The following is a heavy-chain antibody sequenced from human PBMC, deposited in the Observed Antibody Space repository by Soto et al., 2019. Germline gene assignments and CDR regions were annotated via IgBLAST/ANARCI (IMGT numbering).Heavy chain of an antibody. V-gene: IGHV1-69*13. CDR2: IIPIFGTA. J-gene: IGHJ4*02. CDR1: GGTFSSYA. D-gene: IGHD1-20*01. CDR3: ATDLSAALPPYINCFGIFDY. Sequence: SVKVSCKASGGTFSSYAISWVRQAPGQGLEWMGGIIPIFGTANYAQKFQGRVTITADESTSTAYMELSSLRSEDTAVYYCATDLSAALPPYINCFGIFDYWGQGTLVTVSS.